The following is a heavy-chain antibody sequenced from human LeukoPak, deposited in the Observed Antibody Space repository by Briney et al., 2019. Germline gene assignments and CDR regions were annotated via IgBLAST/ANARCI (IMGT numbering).Heavy chain of an antibody. V-gene: IGHV1-18*01. D-gene: IGHD5-24*01. J-gene: IGHJ3*01. CDR2: ISVYNGNT. Sequence: ASVKVSCKASGYTFTSDGISWIRQAPGQGLEGMGWISVYNGNTVYAQKLQGRVTMTTDTSTSTAYMELRSLRSNDTAVYYCARDSRDGYNFWGQGTMVIVSS. CDR1: GYTFTSDG. CDR3: ARDSRDGYNF.